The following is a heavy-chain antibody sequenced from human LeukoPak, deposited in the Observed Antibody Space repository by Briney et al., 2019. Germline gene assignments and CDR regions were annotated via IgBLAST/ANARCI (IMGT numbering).Heavy chain of an antibody. Sequence: TGGSLGLSCTASGFTFSAYAMMWVRQAPGKGPEWVSAIRGGGGSAFYADSVKGRFTISRDNSKYTLFLQMNSLRAEDTAVYYCARDPNGDYIGAFDMWGPGTMVTVSS. D-gene: IGHD4-17*01. V-gene: IGHV3-23*01. J-gene: IGHJ3*02. CDR3: ARDPNGDYIGAFDM. CDR1: GFTFSAYA. CDR2: IRGGGGSA.